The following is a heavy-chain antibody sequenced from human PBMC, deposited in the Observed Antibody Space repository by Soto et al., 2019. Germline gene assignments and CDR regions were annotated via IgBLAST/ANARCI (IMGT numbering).Heavy chain of an antibody. CDR3: ARLLGTSFDL. Sequence: GGFLILSCAASGITFTDHYMDWVRQAPGKGLERVGRARNKVNCYIIAAAASVEGRFIISRDDSKNSRYLQMNSLKTEETAVYFFARLLGTSFDLWGQGSLVTVTS. D-gene: IGHD2-15*01. CDR2: ARNKVNCYII. V-gene: IGHV3-72*01. J-gene: IGHJ4*02. CDR1: GITFTDHY.